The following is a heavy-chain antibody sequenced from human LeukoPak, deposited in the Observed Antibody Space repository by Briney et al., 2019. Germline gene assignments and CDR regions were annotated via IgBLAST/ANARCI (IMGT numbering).Heavy chain of an antibody. D-gene: IGHD3-10*01. CDR3: ATLGSGSYYNYYYYYGMDV. J-gene: IGHJ6*02. Sequence: SETLSLTCTVSGGSISSYYWSWTRQPPGKGLEWIGYIYYSGSTNYNPSLKSRVTISVDTCKNQFSLKLSSVTAADTAVYYCATLGSGSYYNYYYYYGMDVWGQGTTVTVSS. V-gene: IGHV4-59*01. CDR2: IYYSGST. CDR1: GGSISSYY.